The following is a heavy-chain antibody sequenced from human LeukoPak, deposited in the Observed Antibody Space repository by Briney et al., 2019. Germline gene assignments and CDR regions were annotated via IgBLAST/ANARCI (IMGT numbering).Heavy chain of an antibody. V-gene: IGHV3-11*01. CDR3: ARCALRYFDWLLLVDYFDH. CDR2: ISSSGSTI. CDR1: GFTFSDYY. D-gene: IGHD3-9*01. Sequence: GGSLRLSCAASGFTFSDYYMSWIRQAPGKGLEWVSYISSSGSTIYYADSVKGRFTISRGNAKNSLYLQMNSLRAEDTAVYYCARCALRYFDWLLLVDYFDHWGQGTLVTVSS. J-gene: IGHJ4*02.